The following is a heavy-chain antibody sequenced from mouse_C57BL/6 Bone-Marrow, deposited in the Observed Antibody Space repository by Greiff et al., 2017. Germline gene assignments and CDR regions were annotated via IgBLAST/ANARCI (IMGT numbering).Heavy chain of an antibody. D-gene: IGHD2-4*01. Sequence: EVQLVESGGGLVQPGGSMKLSCAASGFTFSDAWMDWVRQSPEKGLEWVAEIRNKANNHATYYAESVKGRFTISRDDSKSSVYLQRNSLRAEDTVIYYCTRHDYGYFDYWGQGTTLTVSS. CDR1: GFTFSDAW. CDR3: TRHDYGYFDY. CDR2: IRNKANNHAT. J-gene: IGHJ2*01. V-gene: IGHV6-6*01.